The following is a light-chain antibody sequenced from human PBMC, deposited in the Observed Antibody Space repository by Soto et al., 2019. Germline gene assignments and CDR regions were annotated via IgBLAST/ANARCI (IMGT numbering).Light chain of an antibody. CDR2: GAS. V-gene: IGKV3-20*01. CDR1: QSVSSNY. Sequence: EIVLTQSPGTVSLSPGERATLSCRASQSVSSNYLAWYQQKPGQAPRLLIYGASSRATGIPDRFSGSGSGTDFTLTISRLEPEDFPVYYCQQYGSSPMTFGQGTRLEIK. J-gene: IGKJ5*01. CDR3: QQYGSSPMT.